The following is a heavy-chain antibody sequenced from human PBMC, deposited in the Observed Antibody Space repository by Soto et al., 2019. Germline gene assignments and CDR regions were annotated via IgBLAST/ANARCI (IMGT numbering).Heavy chain of an antibody. CDR3: ATDSAGRGPFDP. CDR2: TYHTGST. V-gene: IGHV4-59*13. D-gene: IGHD3-10*01. CDR1: GGSFGTNY. Sequence: SETLSLTCTISGGSFGTNYWSWIRQAPGKGLEWIGYTYHTGSTKYNPSLKSRATTSVDTSKNQFSLTLNSAAAADTAVYYCATDSAGRGPFDPWGQGILVTVSS. J-gene: IGHJ5*02.